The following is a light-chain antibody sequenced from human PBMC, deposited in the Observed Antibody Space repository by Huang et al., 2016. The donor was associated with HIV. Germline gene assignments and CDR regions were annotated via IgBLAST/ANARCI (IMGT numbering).Light chain of an antibody. J-gene: IGKJ4*01. Sequence: IQLTQSPSSLSASVVDRVTITCRANQAIGTYLAWYQQKPGKAPELLLNSSSTLRSGVPSRFSGGGSGTDFTLTITSLQPEDFASYSCQHLYTFGGGTKVEIK. CDR2: SSS. CDR1: QAIGTY. CDR3: QHLYT. V-gene: IGKV1-9*01.